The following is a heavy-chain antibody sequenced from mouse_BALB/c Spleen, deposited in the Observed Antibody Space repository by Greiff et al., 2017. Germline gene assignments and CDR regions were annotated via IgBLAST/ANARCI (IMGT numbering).Heavy chain of an antibody. Sequence: QVQLKESGPGLVAPSQSLSITCTVSGFSLTSYGVHWVRQPPGKGLEWLGVIWAGGSTNYNSALMSRLSISKDNSKSQVFLKMNSLQTDDTAMYYCAKEGGYDDWYFDVWGAGTTVTVSS. J-gene: IGHJ1*01. CDR1: GFSLTSYG. D-gene: IGHD2-2*01. CDR3: AKEGGYDDWYFDV. CDR2: IWAGGST. V-gene: IGHV2-9*02.